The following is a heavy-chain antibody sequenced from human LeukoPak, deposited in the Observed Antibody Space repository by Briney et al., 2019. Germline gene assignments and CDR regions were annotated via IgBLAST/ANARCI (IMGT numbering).Heavy chain of an antibody. CDR1: GFTFSSYW. Sequence: GGSLRLSCAASGFTFSSYWMSWVRQAPGKGLEWVGRIRSKANSYATAYAASVKGRFTISRDDSKNTAYLQMNSLKTEDTAVYYCTRPDSNYFFDYWGQGTLVTVSS. D-gene: IGHD4-11*01. V-gene: IGHV3-73*01. J-gene: IGHJ4*02. CDR3: TRPDSNYFFDY. CDR2: IRSKANSYAT.